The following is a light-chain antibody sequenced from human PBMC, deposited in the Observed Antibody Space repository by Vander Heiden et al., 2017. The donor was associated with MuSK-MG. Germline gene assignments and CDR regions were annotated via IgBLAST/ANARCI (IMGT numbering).Light chain of an antibody. Sequence: DIQLTQSPSSLSASVGARVTITCRASQSSSFYLNWYQQRPGKAPKFLIYLASSLLSGVPSRFSGSGSGSEFTLTISKLQPEDFATYYCQQSHSVPRTFGQGTRLEVK. CDR2: LAS. CDR1: QSSSFY. J-gene: IGKJ1*01. V-gene: IGKV1-39*01. CDR3: QQSHSVPRT.